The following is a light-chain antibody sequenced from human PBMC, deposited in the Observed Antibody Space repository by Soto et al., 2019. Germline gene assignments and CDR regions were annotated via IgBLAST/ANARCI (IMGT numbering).Light chain of an antibody. Sequence: EIVMTQSLATLSVSPGERATLSCRASQSVSSNLAWYQQKPGQAPRLLIYGASTRATGIPARFSGSGSGTAFTLTISSLQSEDFAVYYCQQYNNWPPWTFGQGTKVEIK. V-gene: IGKV3-15*01. CDR2: GAS. CDR1: QSVSSN. CDR3: QQYNNWPPWT. J-gene: IGKJ1*01.